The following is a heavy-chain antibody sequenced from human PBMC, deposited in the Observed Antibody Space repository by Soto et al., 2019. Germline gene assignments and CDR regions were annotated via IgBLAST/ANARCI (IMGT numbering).Heavy chain of an antibody. J-gene: IGHJ6*04. CDR2: TYYRSKWYN. CDR1: GDSVSSNSAA. CDR3: ARCPNYYDSGSPAYGMDV. Sequence: SPTLSLTCVISGDSVSSNSAAWHGIRQSPSRGLEWLGRTYYRSKWYNDYAISVENRIAINPDPSKNQFSMQLNSVTPEDTAIYYCARCPNYYDSGSPAYGMDVWGEGTTVTVSA. D-gene: IGHD3-10*01. V-gene: IGHV6-1*01.